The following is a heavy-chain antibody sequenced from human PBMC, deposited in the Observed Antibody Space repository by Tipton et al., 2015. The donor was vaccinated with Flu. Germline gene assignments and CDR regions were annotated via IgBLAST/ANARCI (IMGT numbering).Heavy chain of an antibody. CDR3: ARVWGYSYYFDY. Sequence: GSLRLSCGASGFTFTKHAMNWVRQAPGKGLEWVSYITTSGNTIYYADSVKGRFTISRDNAKNSLYLQMNSLRAEDTAVYYCARVWGYSYYFDYWGQGTLVTVSS. J-gene: IGHJ4*02. CDR1: GFTFTKHA. CDR2: ITTSGNTI. V-gene: IGHV3-48*03. D-gene: IGHD3-16*01.